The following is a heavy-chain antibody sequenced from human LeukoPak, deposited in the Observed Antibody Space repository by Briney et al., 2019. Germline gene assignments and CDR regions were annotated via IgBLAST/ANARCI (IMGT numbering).Heavy chain of an antibody. D-gene: IGHD6-19*01. CDR1: GYTFTSYY. J-gene: IGHJ4*02. CDR2: INPSGGST. Sequence: ASVKVSCKASGYTFTSYYMHWVRQAPGQGLEWMGIINPSGGSTSYAQKFQGRVTMTRDTSTSTAYMGLSSLRSEDTAVYYCAREAVAGSSFDYWGQGTLVTVSS. CDR3: AREAVAGSSFDY. V-gene: IGHV1-46*01.